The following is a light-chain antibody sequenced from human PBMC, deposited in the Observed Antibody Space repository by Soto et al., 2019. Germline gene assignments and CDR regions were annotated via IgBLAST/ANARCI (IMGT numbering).Light chain of an antibody. CDR1: NSNIGNNY. J-gene: IGLJ2*01. Sequence: QSVLTQPPSVSAAPGQKVTISCSGSNSNIGNNYVSWYQQLPGAAPKLLIYDTYKRPSGIPDRFSGSTSGASATLDIAGIQTGDEADYYCAAWDNNLSAVVFGGGTKLTVL. CDR3: AAWDNNLSAVV. V-gene: IGLV1-51*01. CDR2: DTY.